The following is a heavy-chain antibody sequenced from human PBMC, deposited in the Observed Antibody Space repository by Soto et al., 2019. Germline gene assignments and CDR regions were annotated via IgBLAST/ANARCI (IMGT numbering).Heavy chain of an antibody. J-gene: IGHJ6*02. CDR3: ARHNCRDSGSYYYGMDV. CDR1: GGSISSSSYY. Sequence: NPAETLSLTCAGSGGSISSSSYYWGWLRQRPGKGLEWIGSIYYSGSTYYNPSLKSPVTISVDTSKNQFSLMLSSVTATDTAMYYCARHNCRDSGSYYYGMDVWGQGTTVTVSS. D-gene: IGHD1-26*01. V-gene: IGHV4-39*01. CDR2: IYYSGST.